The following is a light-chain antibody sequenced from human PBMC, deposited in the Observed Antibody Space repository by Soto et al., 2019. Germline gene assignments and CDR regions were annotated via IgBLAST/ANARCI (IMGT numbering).Light chain of an antibody. CDR1: QDISSW. CDR3: QQANSFPLT. V-gene: IGKV1-12*01. J-gene: IGKJ5*01. CDR2: AAS. Sequence: DIQMTQSPSSVSASVGDRVTITCRASQDISSWLAWYQQKPGKAPKLLIYAASSLQSGVPSRFRGSASGTDFSLTISSLPPEDSATYYCQQANSFPLTFGQGTPLEIK.